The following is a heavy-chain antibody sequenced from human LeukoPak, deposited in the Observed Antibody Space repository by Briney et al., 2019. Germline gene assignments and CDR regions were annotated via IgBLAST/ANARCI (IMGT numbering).Heavy chain of an antibody. CDR1: GGSISSGGYY. Sequence: PSQTLSLTCTVSGGSISSGGYYWSWIRQHPGKGLEWIGYIYYSGSTNYNPSLKSRVTMSVDTSKNHFSLKLSSLTAADTAVYYCARVGPRQLYGDYVLSLDYWGQGTLVTVSS. J-gene: IGHJ4*02. CDR3: ARVGPRQLYGDYVLSLDY. D-gene: IGHD4-17*01. V-gene: IGHV4-61*03. CDR2: IYYSGST.